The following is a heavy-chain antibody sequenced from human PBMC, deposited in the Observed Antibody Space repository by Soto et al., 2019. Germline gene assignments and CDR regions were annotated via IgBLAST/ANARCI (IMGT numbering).Heavy chain of an antibody. CDR2: ISYDGSNK. V-gene: IGHV3-30*18. D-gene: IGHD2-15*01. Sequence: GGSLRLSCAASGFTFSSYGMHWVRQAPGKGLEWVAVISYDGSNKYYADSVKGRFTISRDNSKNTLYLQMNSLRAEDTAVYYCAKDVVAATSGYFDYWGQGTLVTVSS. J-gene: IGHJ4*02. CDR3: AKDVVAATSGYFDY. CDR1: GFTFSSYG.